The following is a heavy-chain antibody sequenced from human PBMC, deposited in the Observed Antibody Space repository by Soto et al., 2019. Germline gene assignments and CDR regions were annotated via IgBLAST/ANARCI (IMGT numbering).Heavy chain of an antibody. CDR2: ISYDGSNK. CDR1: GFTFSSYA. CDR3: ARDGPSQTSGWSFDY. J-gene: IGHJ4*02. D-gene: IGHD6-19*01. V-gene: IGHV3-30-3*01. Sequence: GGSLRLSCAASGFTFSSYAMHWVRQAPGKGLEWVAVISYDGSNKYYADSVKGRFTISRDNSKNTLYLQMNSLRAEDTAVYYCARDGPSQTSGWSFDYWGQGTLVTVSS.